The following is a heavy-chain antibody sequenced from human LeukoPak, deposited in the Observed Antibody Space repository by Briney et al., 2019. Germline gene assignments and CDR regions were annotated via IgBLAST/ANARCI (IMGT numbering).Heavy chain of an antibody. Sequence: ASVKVSCKASGYXFTDYYMNWVRQAPGQGHEWLGWINPNSGGTNYAQKFQGRVTMTRDTSISTAYMELSSLRSDDTAVYYCARETYYDSSGYMVYWGQGTLVTVSS. D-gene: IGHD3-22*01. CDR3: ARETYYDSSGYMVY. CDR2: INPNSGGT. CDR1: GYXFTDYY. V-gene: IGHV1-2*02. J-gene: IGHJ4*02.